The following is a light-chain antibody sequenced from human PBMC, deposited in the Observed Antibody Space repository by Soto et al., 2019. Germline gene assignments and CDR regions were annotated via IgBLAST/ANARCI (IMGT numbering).Light chain of an antibody. CDR1: QDIRNY. V-gene: IGKV1-33*01. Sequence: DIQMTQSPSSLSASVGDRVTITCQASQDIRNYLNWYQQKPGTAPKLLIYDATNLETGVPSRFSGSGSGTDFTFTISSLQPEYIATYYFQQYGNLPLTFGGGTRVEIK. J-gene: IGKJ4*01. CDR2: DAT. CDR3: QQYGNLPLT.